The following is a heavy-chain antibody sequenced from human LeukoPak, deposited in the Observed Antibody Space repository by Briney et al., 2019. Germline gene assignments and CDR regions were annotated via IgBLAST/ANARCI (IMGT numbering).Heavy chain of an antibody. Sequence: SETLSLTCTVSGVSISSYYWSWIRQPPGKGLEWLGYIYTSGSTNYNPSLKSRVTISVDTSKNQFSLKLSSVTAADTAVYYCARSTELGYCSSTSCYTLYYFDYWGQGTLVTVSS. D-gene: IGHD2-2*02. CDR2: IYTSGST. V-gene: IGHV4-4*09. J-gene: IGHJ4*02. CDR1: GVSISSYY. CDR3: ARSTELGYCSSTSCYTLYYFDY.